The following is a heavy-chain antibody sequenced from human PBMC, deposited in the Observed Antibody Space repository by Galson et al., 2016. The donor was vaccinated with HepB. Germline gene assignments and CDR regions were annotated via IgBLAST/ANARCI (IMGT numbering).Heavy chain of an antibody. D-gene: IGHD3-10*01. J-gene: IGHJ4*02. V-gene: IGHV3-53*01. CDR3: ANQNYNSGADY. Sequence: SLRLSCAGSGFNVSRNYLTWVRQAPGKGLEWVSLIYSGGDTYYADSVKGRFTLFRDNSKNTLFLQMNSLRAEVTAMYYCANQNYNSGADYWGQGTLVTVSS. CDR2: IYSGGDT. CDR1: GFNVSRNY.